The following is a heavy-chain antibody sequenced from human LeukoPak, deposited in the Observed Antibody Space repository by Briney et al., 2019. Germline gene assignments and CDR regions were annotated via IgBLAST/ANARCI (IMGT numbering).Heavy chain of an antibody. Sequence: GGSLRLSCAASGFTFSTYGMHWVRQAPGKGLEWVAVISYDGSNKYYADSVKGRFTISRDNSKNTLYLQMNSLRAEDTAVYYCAKDQPPTNWGQGTLVTVSS. D-gene: IGHD5-12*01. J-gene: IGHJ4*02. CDR3: AKDQPPTN. CDR1: GFTFSTYG. CDR2: ISYDGSNK. V-gene: IGHV3-30*18.